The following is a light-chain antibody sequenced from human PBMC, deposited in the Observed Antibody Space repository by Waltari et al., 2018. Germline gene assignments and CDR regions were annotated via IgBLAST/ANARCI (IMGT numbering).Light chain of an antibody. CDR3: QQYESLPLT. J-gene: IGKJ4*01. CDR2: DVS. V-gene: IGKV1-33*01. CDR1: HQVAHY. Sequence: DIQMTQPPSSLSASFGDRVTITCQASHQVAHYLNWYQQKPGKAPKLLIYDVSNLQSGVPSRFSGTGSGTKFTFTISALQADDIGTYYCQQYESLPLTFGGGTKVEIK.